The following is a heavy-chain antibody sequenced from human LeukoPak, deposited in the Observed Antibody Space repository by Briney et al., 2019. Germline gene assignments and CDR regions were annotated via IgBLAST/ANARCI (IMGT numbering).Heavy chain of an antibody. CDR3: ARVLRDYGSGSYYSPSYYMDV. J-gene: IGHJ6*03. D-gene: IGHD3-10*01. Sequence: SETLSLTCTVSGGSISSYYWSWIRQPPGKGLEWIGYIYYSGSTNYNPSLKSRVTISVDTSKNQFSLKLRSVTAADTAVYYCARVLRDYGSGSYYSPSYYMDVWGKGTTVTISS. CDR1: GGSISSYY. CDR2: IYYSGST. V-gene: IGHV4-59*01.